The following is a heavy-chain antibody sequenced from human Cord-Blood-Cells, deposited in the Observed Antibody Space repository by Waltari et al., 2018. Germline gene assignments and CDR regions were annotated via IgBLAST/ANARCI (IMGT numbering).Heavy chain of an antibody. V-gene: IGHV4-61*01. CDR2: IYYSGST. D-gene: IGHD3-16*02. CDR3: ARGAWRLSDY. J-gene: IGHJ4*02. Sequence: QVQLQESGPGLVKPSETLSLTCPVSGGSVSSGSYYWRWIRQPPGKGLEWIGYIYYSGSTNYNPSLKSRVTISVDTSKNQFSLKLSSVTAADTAVYYCARGAWRLSDYWGQGTLVTVSS. CDR1: GGSVSSGSYY.